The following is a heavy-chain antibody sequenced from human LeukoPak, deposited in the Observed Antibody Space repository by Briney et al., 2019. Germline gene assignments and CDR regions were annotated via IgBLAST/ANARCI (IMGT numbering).Heavy chain of an antibody. CDR1: GGSISGSSYY. CDR3: ARVNCSSTSCFIDY. V-gene: IGHV4-31*03. J-gene: IGHJ4*02. CDR2: IYYSGST. Sequence: SETLSLTCTVSGGSISGSSYYWSWIRQHPGKGLEWIGYIYYSGSTYYNPSLKSRVTISVDTSKNQFSLKLSSVTAADTAVYYCARVNCSSTSCFIDYWGQGTLVTVSS. D-gene: IGHD2-2*01.